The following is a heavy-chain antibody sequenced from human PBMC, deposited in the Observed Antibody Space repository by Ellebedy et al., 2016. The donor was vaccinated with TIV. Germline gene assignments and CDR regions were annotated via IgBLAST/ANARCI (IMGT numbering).Heavy chain of an antibody. Sequence: GESLKISCAASGFTFSGNWMHWVRQAPGKGLVWVSRINSDGRSTTYADSVKGRFTISRDNAKNTLYLQMNSLRVDDTAVYYCARLRPVAGTGGYWGQGTPVTVSS. CDR3: ARLRPVAGTGGY. CDR1: GFTFSGNW. D-gene: IGHD6-19*01. J-gene: IGHJ4*02. CDR2: INSDGRST. V-gene: IGHV3-74*01.